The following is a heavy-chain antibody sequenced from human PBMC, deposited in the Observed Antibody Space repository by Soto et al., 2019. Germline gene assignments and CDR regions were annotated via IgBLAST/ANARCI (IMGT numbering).Heavy chain of an antibody. J-gene: IGHJ5*02. V-gene: IGHV3-7*03. CDR3: AKDRRVVVPGNNWFAP. D-gene: IGHD2-15*01. Sequence: GGSLRLSCAASGFTFSSYWMSWVRQAPGKGLEWVANIKQDGSEKYYVDSVKGRFTISRDNAENSLYLQMNSLRVEDTAVYYCAKDRRVVVPGNNWFAPWGQGTLVPVSS. CDR2: IKQDGSEK. CDR1: GFTFSSYW.